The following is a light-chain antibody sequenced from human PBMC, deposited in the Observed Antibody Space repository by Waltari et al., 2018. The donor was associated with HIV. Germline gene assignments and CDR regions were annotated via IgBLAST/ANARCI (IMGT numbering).Light chain of an antibody. Sequence: QSVLTQPPSASGTPGQRIPISCSGTSSNIGRTYVYWYQQLPGTAPKLLIYRNKQRPSGVPDRFSGSKSGTSASLAISGLRSEDEADYYCATWDDTLSGHVVFGGGTKLNVL. CDR1: SSNIGRTY. CDR3: ATWDDTLSGHVV. CDR2: RNK. J-gene: IGLJ2*01. V-gene: IGLV1-47*01.